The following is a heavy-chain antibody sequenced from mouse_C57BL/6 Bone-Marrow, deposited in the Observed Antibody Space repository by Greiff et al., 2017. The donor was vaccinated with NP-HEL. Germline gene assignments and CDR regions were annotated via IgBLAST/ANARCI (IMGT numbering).Heavy chain of an antibody. Sequence: QVQLQQPGAELVKPGASVKLSCKASGYTFTSYWMHWVKQRPGQGLEWIGMIHPNSGSTNYNEKFKSKATLTVDKSSSTAYMQLSSLTSEDSAVYYCASYSTSFAYWGQGTLVTVSA. CDR3: ASYSTSFAY. D-gene: IGHD2-5*01. CDR2: IHPNSGST. J-gene: IGHJ3*01. CDR1: GYTFTSYW. V-gene: IGHV1-64*01.